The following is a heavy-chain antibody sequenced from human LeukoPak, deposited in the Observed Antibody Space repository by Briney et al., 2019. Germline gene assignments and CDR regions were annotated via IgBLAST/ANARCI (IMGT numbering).Heavy chain of an antibody. J-gene: IGHJ3*02. D-gene: IGHD3-22*01. Sequence: GRSLRLSCAASGFTFSDYDMHWVRHAPGKGLEWVSGISWNSDSIGYADSVKGRFTISRDNAKNSLYLQMNSLRAEDTAVYYCAREAYYYDSSGYSDAFDIWGQGTMVTVSS. CDR3: AREAYYYDSSGYSDAFDI. V-gene: IGHV3-9*01. CDR2: ISWNSDSI. CDR1: GFTFSDYD.